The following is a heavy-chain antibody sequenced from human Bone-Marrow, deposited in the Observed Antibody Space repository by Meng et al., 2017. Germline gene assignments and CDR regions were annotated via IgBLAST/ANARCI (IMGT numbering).Heavy chain of an antibody. J-gene: IGHJ4*02. CDR3: ARGPTTMAHDFDY. V-gene: IGHV4-34*01. D-gene: IGHD4-11*01. CDR2: INHSGST. CDR1: GGSFSGYY. Sequence: QVQLQHWGAGLLRPSNTLSLTCAVYGGSFSGYYWSWIRQPPGKGLEWIGEINHSGSTNYNPSLKSRVTISVDTSQNNLSLKLSSVTAADSAAYYCARGPTTMAHDFDYWGQGTLVTVSS.